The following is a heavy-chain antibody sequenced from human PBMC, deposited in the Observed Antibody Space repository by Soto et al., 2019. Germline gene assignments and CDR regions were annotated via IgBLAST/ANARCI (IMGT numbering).Heavy chain of an antibody. D-gene: IGHD2-21*02. CDR2: IHSDGSST. J-gene: IGHJ4*02. Sequence: PGGSLRLSCAASGFTFNYYWMHWVRQAPGQGLVWVSHIHSDGSSTTYADSVKGRFTISRDNSKNTLYLQMNSLRAEDTAVYYCARDPVAYCGGDCRTFDYWGQGT. V-gene: IGHV3-74*01. CDR1: GFTFNYYW. CDR3: ARDPVAYCGGDCRTFDY.